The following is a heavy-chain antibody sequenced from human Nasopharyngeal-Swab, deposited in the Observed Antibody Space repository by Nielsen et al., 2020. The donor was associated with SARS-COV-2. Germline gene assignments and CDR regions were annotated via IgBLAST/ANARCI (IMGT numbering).Heavy chain of an antibody. CDR1: GFTFSSYG. CDR2: IWYDGSNK. V-gene: IGHV3-33*01. Sequence: GGSRRLSCAASGFTFSSYGMHGVRQAPGKGLEGVAVIWYDGSNKYYADSVKGRFTISRDNSKNTLYLQMNSLRAEDTAVYYCARDQRDTSDWGLDYWGQGTLVTVSS. CDR3: ARDQRDTSDWGLDY. D-gene: IGHD6-19*01. J-gene: IGHJ4*02.